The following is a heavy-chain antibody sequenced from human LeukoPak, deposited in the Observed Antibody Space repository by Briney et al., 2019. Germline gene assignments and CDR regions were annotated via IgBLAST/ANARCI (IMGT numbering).Heavy chain of an antibody. CDR3: ASGVCSGGSCPSDY. CDR1: GGTFSSYA. V-gene: IGHV1-69*04. Sequence: SVKVSCKASGGTFSSYAISWVRQAPGQGLEWMGRIIPILGIANYAQKFQGRVTITADKSTSTAYMELSSLRSEDTAVYYCASGVCSGGSCPSDYWGQGTLVTASS. J-gene: IGHJ4*02. CDR2: IIPILGIA. D-gene: IGHD2-15*01.